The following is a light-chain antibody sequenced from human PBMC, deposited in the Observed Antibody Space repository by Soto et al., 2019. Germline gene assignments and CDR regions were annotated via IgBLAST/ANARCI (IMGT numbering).Light chain of an antibody. CDR2: DAS. V-gene: IGKV3-11*01. CDR3: QQRYNWPPIT. J-gene: IGKJ5*01. CDR1: QSVSSY. Sequence: EVVLTQSLATLSLSPGERATVSCRASQSVSSYIAWYQQKPDQAPRLLIYDASNRATGIPARFIGSGSGTDFTLTISSLEPEDFAVYYCQQRYNWPPITFGQGTRLEIK.